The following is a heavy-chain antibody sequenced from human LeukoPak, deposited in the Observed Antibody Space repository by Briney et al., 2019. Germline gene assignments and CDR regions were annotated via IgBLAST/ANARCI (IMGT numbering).Heavy chain of an antibody. CDR2: ANPGSGNT. D-gene: IGHD3-22*01. CDR3: ARDYYYDTSGHRSGYFDL. J-gene: IGHJ2*01. CDR1: GYTFTNYY. V-gene: IGHV1-8*02. Sequence: GASVKVSCKASGYTFTNYYMHWVRQAPGQGLEWMGRANPGSGNTGYAQKFQGRVTMTRDTSITTAYMELSSLRSEDTAVYYCARDYYYDTSGHRSGYFDLWGRGTLVTVSS.